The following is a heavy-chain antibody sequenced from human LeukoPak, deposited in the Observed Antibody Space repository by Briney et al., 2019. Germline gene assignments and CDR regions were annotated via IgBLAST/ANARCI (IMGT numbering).Heavy chain of an antibody. Sequence: PGGSLRLSCAASGFTFSSYTMNWVRQAPGKGLEWVSSISRSSSYIYYADSVKGRFTISRDNAMNSLDLQMNSLRAEDTAVYYCARGREGIAARWWVEEPRWYFFDPWGQGTLVTVSS. J-gene: IGHJ5*02. CDR3: ARGREGIAARWWVEEPRWYFFDP. V-gene: IGHV3-21*01. D-gene: IGHD6-6*01. CDR1: GFTFSSYT. CDR2: ISRSSSYI.